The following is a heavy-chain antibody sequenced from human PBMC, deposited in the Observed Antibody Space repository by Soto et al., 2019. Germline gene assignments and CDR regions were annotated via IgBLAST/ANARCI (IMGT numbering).Heavy chain of an antibody. CDR3: ARKTSYAGAPSYYFGY. CDR2: INHSGSI. J-gene: IGHJ4*02. V-gene: IGHV4-34*01. D-gene: IGHD2-2*01. CDR1: GGSLSDYF. Sequence: SETLSLTCVVSGGSLSDYFWSWIRQPPGMALEWIGEINHSGSINYNPSLKSRVTMSVDTSKNQFSLKLSSVTAADTAVYYCARKTSYAGAPSYYFGYWGQGTLVTVSS.